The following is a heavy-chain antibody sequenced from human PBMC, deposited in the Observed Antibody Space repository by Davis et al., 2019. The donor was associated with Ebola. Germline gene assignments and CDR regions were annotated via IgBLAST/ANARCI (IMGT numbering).Heavy chain of an antibody. J-gene: IGHJ4*02. Sequence: AASVKVSCKASGYTFTTYDITWVRQATGQGLEWMGWMNPHSGNTGYAQKFQGRVTMTRDTSISTAYMELSSLTSEDTAVYYCVRDGSLLWGIRYWGQGTLVTVSS. CDR2: MNPHSGNT. V-gene: IGHV1-8*01. D-gene: IGHD3-16*01. CDR3: VRDGSLLWGIRY. CDR1: GYTFTTYD.